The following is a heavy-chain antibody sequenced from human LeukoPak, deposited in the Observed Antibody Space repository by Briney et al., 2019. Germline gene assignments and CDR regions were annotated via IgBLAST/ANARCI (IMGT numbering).Heavy chain of an antibody. J-gene: IGHJ5*02. Sequence: ASVKVSCKASGYSFITHAIHWVREAPGQSLEWREWRDTVDVTTKFPPDFQARLTNSRDTSAKMPYMNLRSLTSEAMAVFYCAKGVEPRRNFLGCQRRRQKICFAPWGQGPLVTVPS. CDR2: RDTVDVTT. V-gene: IGHV1-3*02. D-gene: IGHD3-3*01. CDR1: GYSFITHA. CDR3: AKGVEPRRNFLGCQRRRQKICFAP.